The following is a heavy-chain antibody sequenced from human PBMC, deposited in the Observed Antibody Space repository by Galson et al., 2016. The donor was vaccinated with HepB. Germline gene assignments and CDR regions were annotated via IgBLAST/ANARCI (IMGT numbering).Heavy chain of an antibody. CDR3: ARGGSQSGCEY. CDR1: GYTFSNFD. CDR2: MNPNGGNT. Sequence: SVKVSCKASGYTFSNFDINWVRQAIGQGLEWMGWMNPNGGNTGYAQRFQGRVTMTRNTSIGTAYLEGTRLTSEDTAVYYCARGGSQSGCEYWGQGSLVTVSS. D-gene: IGHD6-19*01. J-gene: IGHJ4*02. V-gene: IGHV1-8*01.